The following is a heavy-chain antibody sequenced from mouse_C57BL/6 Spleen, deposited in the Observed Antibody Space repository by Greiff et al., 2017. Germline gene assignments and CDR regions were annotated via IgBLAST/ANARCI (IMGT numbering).Heavy chain of an antibody. CDR3: ARGETGTGYAMDY. Sequence: VQLQQSGAELVKPGASVKISCKASGYAFSSYWMNWVKQRPGKGLEWIGQIYPGDGDTNYNGKFKGKATLTADKSASTAYMQLSSLTSEDSAVYFGARGETGTGYAMDYWGQGTSVTVSS. D-gene: IGHD4-1*01. CDR1: GYAFSSYW. CDR2: IYPGDGDT. J-gene: IGHJ4*01. V-gene: IGHV1-80*01.